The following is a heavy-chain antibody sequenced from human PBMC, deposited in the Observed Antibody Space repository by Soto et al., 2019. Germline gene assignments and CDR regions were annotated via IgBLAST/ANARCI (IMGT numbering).Heavy chain of an antibody. J-gene: IGHJ4*02. CDR2: VSPENKNA. CDR1: GYTFAEYD. Sequence: ASVKVSCKTSGYTFAEYDINWVRQAPGQGPEYMGWVSPENKNAGYAPQFRGRVSMTTDTTISTAYLEVTNLTYEDTAVYYCEVTTGYWGQGTLVTVSS. D-gene: IGHD1-1*01. V-gene: IGHV1-8*01. CDR3: EVTTGY.